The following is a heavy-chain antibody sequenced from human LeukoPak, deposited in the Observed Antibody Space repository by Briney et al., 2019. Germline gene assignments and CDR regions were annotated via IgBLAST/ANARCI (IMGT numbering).Heavy chain of an antibody. CDR2: IYYSGST. V-gene: IGHV4-59*01. J-gene: IGHJ6*03. Sequence: SETLSLTCTVSGGSISSYYWSWIRQPPGKGLEWIGYIYYSGSTNYNPSLKSRVTISVDTSKNQFSLKLSSVTAADTAVYYCARERVLDDCSGGSCPDYYYYYYMDVWGKGTTVTVSS. CDR1: GGSISSYY. CDR3: ARERVLDDCSGGSCPDYYYYYYMDV. D-gene: IGHD2-15*01.